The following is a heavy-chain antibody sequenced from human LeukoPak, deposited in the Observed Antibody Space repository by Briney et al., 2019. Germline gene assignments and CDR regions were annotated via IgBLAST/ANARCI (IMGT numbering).Heavy chain of an antibody. V-gene: IGHV1-69*13. J-gene: IGHJ5*02. D-gene: IGHD3-3*01. CDR1: GGTFSSYA. CDR3: ARRYDFWSGESNWFDP. CDR2: IIPIFGAA. Sequence: SVKVSCKASGGTFSSYAISWVRQAPGQGPEWMGGIIPIFGAANYAQKFQGRVTITADESTSTAYMELSSLRSEDTAVYYCARRYDFWSGESNWFDPWGQGTLVTVSS.